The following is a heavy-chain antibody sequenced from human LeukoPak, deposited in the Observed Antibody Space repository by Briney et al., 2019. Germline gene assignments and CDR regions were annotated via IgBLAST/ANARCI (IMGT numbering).Heavy chain of an antibody. Sequence: GGSLRLSCAASGFTVSSNYMSWVRQAPGKGLEWVSVIYGDGSTSYADSVKGRLTISRDNSKNTLYLQMNSLRAEDTAVYYCARAVTTSYRRYNWFDSWGQGTLVTVSS. CDR1: GFTVSSNY. CDR2: IYGDGST. J-gene: IGHJ5*01. CDR3: ARAVTTSYRRYNWFDS. D-gene: IGHD4-17*01. V-gene: IGHV3-53*01.